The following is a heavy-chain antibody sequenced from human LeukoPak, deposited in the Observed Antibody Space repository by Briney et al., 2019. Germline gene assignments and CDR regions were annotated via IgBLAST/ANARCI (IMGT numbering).Heavy chain of an antibody. CDR3: ARGYGSGSYYGTYYYYYMDV. V-gene: IGHV4-61*01. D-gene: IGHD3-10*01. Sequence: PSETLSLTCTVSGGSISGSISSYYWNWIRQPPGKGLEWIGYIYYSGSTNYNTSLKSRVTISVDTSKNQFSLKLSSVTAADTAVYYCARGYGSGSYYGTYYYYYMDVWGKGTTVTVSS. J-gene: IGHJ6*03. CDR1: GGSISGSISSYY. CDR2: IYYSGST.